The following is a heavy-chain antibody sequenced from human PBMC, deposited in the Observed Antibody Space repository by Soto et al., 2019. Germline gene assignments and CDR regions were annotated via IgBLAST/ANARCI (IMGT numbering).Heavy chain of an antibody. CDR1: GYTFTTYG. CDR3: ARVFFRLFAFDI. D-gene: IGHD3-22*01. V-gene: IGHV1-18*01. CDR2: ISAYNGNT. Sequence: QVQLVQSGGGVKKPGASVKVSCKASGYTFTTYGISWVRQAPGQGLEWMGWISAYNGNTSYAQKLQGRVTMTTDTSTSTAYMELRSLRSDDTAVYYCARVFFRLFAFDIWGQGTMVTVSS. J-gene: IGHJ3*02.